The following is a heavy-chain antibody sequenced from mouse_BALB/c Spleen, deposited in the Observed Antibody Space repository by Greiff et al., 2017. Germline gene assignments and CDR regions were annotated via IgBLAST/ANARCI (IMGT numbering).Heavy chain of an antibody. CDR2: ISSGGSYT. CDR1: GFTFSSYA. CDR3: AREVGGERTSYAMDY. V-gene: IGHV5-9-4*01. J-gene: IGHJ4*01. Sequence: EVKLVESGGGLVKPGGSLKLSCAASGFTFSSYAMSWVRQSPEKRLEWVAEISSGGSYTYYPDTVTGRFTISRDNAKNTLYLEMSSLRSEDTAMYYCAREVGGERTSYAMDYWGQGTSVTVSS.